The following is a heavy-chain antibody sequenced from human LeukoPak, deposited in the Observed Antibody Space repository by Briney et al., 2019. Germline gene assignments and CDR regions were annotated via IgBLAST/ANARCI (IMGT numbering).Heavy chain of an antibody. V-gene: IGHV4-39*07. Sequence: PSETLSLTCTVSGGSISSSNYYWGWIRQPPGEGLEWIESIYYTGSTYYNPSLKSRITISVDTSKNQFSLKLSSLTAADTAVYYCARERYSSYYYMDVWGKGTTVTVSS. CDR3: ARERYSSYYYMDV. CDR2: IYYTGST. J-gene: IGHJ6*03. CDR1: GGSISSSNYY.